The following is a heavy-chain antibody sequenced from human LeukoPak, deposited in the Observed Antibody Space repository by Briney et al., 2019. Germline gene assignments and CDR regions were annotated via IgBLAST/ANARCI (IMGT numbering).Heavy chain of an antibody. D-gene: IGHD6-19*01. CDR1: GFTFSSYS. V-gene: IGHV3-21*01. CDR3: ARAGDSSGWYVGGQDY. Sequence: GGSLRLSCAASGFTFSSYSMNWVRQAPGKGLEWVSSISSSSSYIYYADSVKGRFTISRDNAKNSLYLQMNSLRAEGTAVYYCARAGDSSGWYVGGQDYWGQGTLVTVSS. CDR2: ISSSSSYI. J-gene: IGHJ4*02.